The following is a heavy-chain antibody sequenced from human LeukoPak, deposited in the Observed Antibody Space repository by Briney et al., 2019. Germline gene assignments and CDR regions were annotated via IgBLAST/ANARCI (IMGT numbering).Heavy chain of an antibody. J-gene: IGHJ1*01. V-gene: IGHV1-2*02. CDR2: INPNSGGT. CDR3: AREYSSGWYRTYEYFQH. CDR1: GYTFTGYY. D-gene: IGHD6-19*01. Sequence: ASVKVSCKASGYTFTGYYMHWVRQAPGQGLEWMGWINPNSGGTNYAQKFQGRVTMTRDTSVSTAYMELSRLRSDDTAVYYCAREYSSGWYRTYEYFQHWGQGTLVTVSS.